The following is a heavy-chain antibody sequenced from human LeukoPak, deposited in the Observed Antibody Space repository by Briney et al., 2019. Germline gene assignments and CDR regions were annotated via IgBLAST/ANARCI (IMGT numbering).Heavy chain of an antibody. D-gene: IGHD2-15*01. CDR2: ISDSGGST. CDR1: GFTFSSYE. V-gene: IGHV3-64D*09. CDR3: VRGYSFGPYGMDV. J-gene: IGHJ6*02. Sequence: GGSLRLSCAASGFTFSSYEIKWVRQAPGKGLEYVSAISDSGGSTYYADSVKGRFTISRAHSKNTLYLQMLSVRSGDAAVYFCVRGYSFGPYGMDVWGQGTTVTVSS.